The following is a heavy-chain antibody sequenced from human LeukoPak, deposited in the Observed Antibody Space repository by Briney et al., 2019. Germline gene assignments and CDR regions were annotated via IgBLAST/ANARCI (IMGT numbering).Heavy chain of an antibody. CDR1: GYTSTSSS. CDR3: AREYGGSGHYRYRLLDY. V-gene: IGHV1-18*01. J-gene: IGHJ4*02. D-gene: IGHD3-10*01. Sequence: ASVKFSCRAFGYTSTSSSTSWVGQAREQGLEWMGWISGYNGNTNYSQKFQGKFTMTTDSSTSTAYMELRSLRSDDTAVYYCAREYGGSGHYRYRLLDYWGQGTLVTVSS. CDR2: ISGYNGNT.